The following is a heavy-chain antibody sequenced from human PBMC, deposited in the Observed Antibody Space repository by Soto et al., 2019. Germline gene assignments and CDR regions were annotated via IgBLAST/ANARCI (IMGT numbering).Heavy chain of an antibody. V-gene: IGHV1-69*13. Sequence: ASVKVSCKASGGTFSSYAISWVRQAPGQGLEWMGGIIPIFGTANYAQKFQGRVTITADESTSTAYMELSSLRSEDTAVYYCARDPGIAVAGIKTYYFDYWGQGTLVTVSS. D-gene: IGHD6-19*01. CDR2: IIPIFGTA. CDR1: GGTFSSYA. CDR3: ARDPGIAVAGIKTYYFDY. J-gene: IGHJ4*02.